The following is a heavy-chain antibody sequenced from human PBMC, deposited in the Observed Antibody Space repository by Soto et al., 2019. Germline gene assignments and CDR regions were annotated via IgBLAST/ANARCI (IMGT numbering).Heavy chain of an antibody. CDR1: GYTFTSYS. J-gene: IGHJ6*02. Sequence: ASVKVSCKASGYTFTSYSMHWVRQAPGQRLEWMGWINAGNGNTKYSQKFQGRVTITRDTSASTAYMELSSLRSEDTAVYYCASANWASYGMDVWGQGTTVTVSS. CDR3: ASANWASYGMDV. CDR2: INAGNGNT. V-gene: IGHV1-3*01. D-gene: IGHD7-27*01.